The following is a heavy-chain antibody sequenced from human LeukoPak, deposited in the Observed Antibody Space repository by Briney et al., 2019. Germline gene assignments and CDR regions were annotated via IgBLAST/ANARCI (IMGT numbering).Heavy chain of an antibody. J-gene: IGHJ4*02. CDR3: AKVRWGSDNALDS. CDR1: GFPFSDYG. V-gene: IGHV3-30*18. CDR2: ISHDGSNK. Sequence: GGSLRLSCAASGFPFSDYGMYWVRQAPGKGLEGLAVISHDGSNKHYADSVKGRITIPRDNSMNTLYLQMNSLTAEDTAVYYCAKVRWGSDNALDSWGQGTLVTGSS. D-gene: IGHD3-16*01.